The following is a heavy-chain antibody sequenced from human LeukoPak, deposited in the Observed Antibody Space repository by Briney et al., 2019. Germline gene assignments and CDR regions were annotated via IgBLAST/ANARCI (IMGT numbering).Heavy chain of an antibody. J-gene: IGHJ4*02. V-gene: IGHV4-39*07. D-gene: IGHD6-19*01. CDR3: ARDEQWLVPYY. CDR1: GGSISSSSYY. Sequence: SQTLSLTCTVSGGSISSSSYYWGWIRQPPGKGLEWIGSIYHSGSTYYNPSLKSRVTISVDTSKNQFSLKLSSVTAADTAVYYCARDEQWLVPYYWGQGTLVTVSS. CDR2: IYHSGST.